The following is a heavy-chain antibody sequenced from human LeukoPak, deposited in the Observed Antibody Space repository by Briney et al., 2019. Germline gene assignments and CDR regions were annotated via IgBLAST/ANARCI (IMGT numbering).Heavy chain of an antibody. D-gene: IGHD6-13*01. CDR1: GFTFSSYA. CDR2: ISYDGSIK. CDR3: ARDSYSSSWYRGYNWFDP. V-gene: IGHV3-30*01. Sequence: GRSLRLSCAASGFTFSSYAMHWVRQAPGKGLEWVAVISYDGSIKYYADSVKGRFTISRDNSKNTLYLQMNSLRAEDTAVYYCARDSYSSSWYRGYNWFDPWGQGTLVTVSS. J-gene: IGHJ5*02.